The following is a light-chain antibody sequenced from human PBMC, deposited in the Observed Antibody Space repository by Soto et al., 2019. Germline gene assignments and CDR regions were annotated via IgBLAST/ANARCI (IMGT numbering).Light chain of an antibody. CDR3: QQYGSSVYT. J-gene: IGKJ2*01. CDR2: GAS. CDR1: QSVSSSY. Sequence: EIVLTQSPGTLSLSPGERATLSCRASQSVSSSYLAWYQQKPGQAPRLLIYGASSRATGIPDRFSGSGSGTDFTLTISRLEPEDFAVYYCQQYGSSVYTFGQGTKLDIK. V-gene: IGKV3-20*01.